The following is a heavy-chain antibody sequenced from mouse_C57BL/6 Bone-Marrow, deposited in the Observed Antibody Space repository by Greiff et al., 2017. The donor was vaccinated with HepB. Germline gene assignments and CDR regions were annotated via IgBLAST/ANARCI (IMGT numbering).Heavy chain of an antibody. J-gene: IGHJ2*01. V-gene: IGHV1-66*01. Sequence: VKLMESGPELVKPGASVKISCKASGYSFTSYYIHWVKQRPGQGLEWIGWIYPGSGNTKYNEKFKGKATLTADTSSSTAYMQLSSLTSEDSAVYYCARKDFYYGSPVDYWGQGTTLTVSS. CDR2: IYPGSGNT. CDR1: GYSFTSYY. CDR3: ARKDFYYGSPVDY. D-gene: IGHD1-1*01.